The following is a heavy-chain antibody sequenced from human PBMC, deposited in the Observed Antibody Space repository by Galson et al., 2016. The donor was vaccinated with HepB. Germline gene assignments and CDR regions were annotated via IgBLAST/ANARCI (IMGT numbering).Heavy chain of an antibody. CDR3: AGGSNGFDY. Sequence: SETLSLTCTVPGGSVSSVNYYWSWIRQPPGKGLEWIGYIFYSGSTNYNPPPKSLVTITVDTSKSQFSLKVTSVTSADTPVYYCAGGSNGFDYWGQGTLVTVSS. CDR1: GGSVSSVNYY. J-gene: IGHJ4*02. V-gene: IGHV4-61*01. CDR2: IFYSGST. D-gene: IGHD2-8*01.